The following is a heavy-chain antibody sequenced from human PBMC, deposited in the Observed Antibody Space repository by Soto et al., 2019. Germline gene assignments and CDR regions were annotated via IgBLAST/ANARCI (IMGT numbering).Heavy chain of an antibody. CDR3: ARDSYLMVNAISPEFDY. J-gene: IGHJ4*02. D-gene: IGHD2-8*01. CDR2: ISYDGSNK. V-gene: IGHV3-30-3*01. Sequence: GGSLRLSCAASGFTFSSYAMHWVRQAPGKGLEWVAVISYDGSNKYYADSVKGRFTISRDNSKNTLYLQMNSLRAEDTAVYYCARDSYLMVNAISPEFDYCGQGSLVPVSA. CDR1: GFTFSSYA.